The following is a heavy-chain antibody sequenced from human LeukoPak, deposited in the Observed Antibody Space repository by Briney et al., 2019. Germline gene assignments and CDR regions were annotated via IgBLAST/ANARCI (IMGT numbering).Heavy chain of an antibody. CDR3: ARRPLTMIVVAHY. Sequence: SETLSLTCAVYGGSFSGYYWSWIRQPPGKGLEWIGEINHSGSTNYNPSLKSRVTISVDTSKNQFSLKLSSVTAADTAVYYCARRPLTMIVVAHYWGQGTLVTVSS. CDR2: INHSGST. V-gene: IGHV4-34*01. D-gene: IGHD3-22*01. CDR1: GGSFSGYY. J-gene: IGHJ4*02.